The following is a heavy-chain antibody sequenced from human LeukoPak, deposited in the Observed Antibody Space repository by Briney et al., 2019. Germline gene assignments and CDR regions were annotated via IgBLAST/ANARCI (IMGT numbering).Heavy chain of an antibody. Sequence: SETLSLTCAVYGGSFSGYYWSLIRQPPGKGLEWIGEINHSGSTNYNPSLKSRVTISVDTSKNQFSLKLSSVTAADTAVYYCARTTVVTSSAFDIWGQGTLVTVSP. D-gene: IGHD4-23*01. CDR1: GGSFSGYY. CDR3: ARTTVVTSSAFDI. V-gene: IGHV4-34*01. J-gene: IGHJ3*02. CDR2: INHSGST.